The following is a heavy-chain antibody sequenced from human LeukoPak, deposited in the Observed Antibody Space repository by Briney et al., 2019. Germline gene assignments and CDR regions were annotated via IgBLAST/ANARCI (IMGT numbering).Heavy chain of an antibody. CDR2: IHSSGNS. J-gene: IGHJ6*02. CDR1: GGSISGTDLY. Sequence: SETLSLTCTVSGGSISGTDLYWGWIRQLPGKGLEWIGNIHSSGNSFCNPSLKSRVTISVDTSKDQFSLKLSSVTAADTAVNYCEKDSHLDVWGQGTTVTVSS. V-gene: IGHV4-39*01. CDR3: EKDSHLDV. D-gene: IGHD2-15*01.